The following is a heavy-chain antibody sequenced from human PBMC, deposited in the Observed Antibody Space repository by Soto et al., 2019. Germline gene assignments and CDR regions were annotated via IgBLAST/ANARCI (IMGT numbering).Heavy chain of an antibody. CDR1: GFVFKDAS. V-gene: IGHV3-73*01. D-gene: IGHD3-10*01. CDR2: VRDRAYNYAT. Sequence: EVLLVESGGGLVQPGGSLKLSCAASGFVFKDASIHWVRQVSGKGLEWVGRVRDRAYNYATAYAASVKGRFTISRDDSTNTAYLQMNSLKTKDTAIYYCTRLISAAQDYWGQGTLVTVSS. J-gene: IGHJ4*02. CDR3: TRLISAAQDY.